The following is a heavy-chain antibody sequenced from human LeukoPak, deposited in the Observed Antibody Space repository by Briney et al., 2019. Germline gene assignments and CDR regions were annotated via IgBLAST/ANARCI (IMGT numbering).Heavy chain of an antibody. CDR3: ARGSAYSH. CDR2: IYSGGST. CDR1: GFTVSTNY. Sequence: GASLRLSCAASGFTVSTNYMSWVRQAPGKGLEWVSVIYSGGSTYYADSVKGRFTISRDNSKNMLYLQMSSLRAEDTAVYYCARGSAYSHWGQGTLVTVSS. J-gene: IGHJ4*02. V-gene: IGHV3-66*02. D-gene: IGHD3-22*01.